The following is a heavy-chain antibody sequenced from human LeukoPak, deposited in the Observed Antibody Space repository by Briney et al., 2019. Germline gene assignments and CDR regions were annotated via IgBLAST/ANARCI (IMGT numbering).Heavy chain of an antibody. D-gene: IGHD2-8*01. CDR1: GGSISSGGYY. CDR3: ARLRRYCTNGVCYDFDY. Sequence: PSETLSLTCTVSGGSISSGGYYWSWIRQHPGKGLEWIGYIYYSGSTYYNPSLKSRVTISVDTSKNQLSLKLSSVTAADTAVYYCARLRRYCTNGVCYDFDYWGQGTLVTVSS. V-gene: IGHV4-31*03. J-gene: IGHJ4*02. CDR2: IYYSGST.